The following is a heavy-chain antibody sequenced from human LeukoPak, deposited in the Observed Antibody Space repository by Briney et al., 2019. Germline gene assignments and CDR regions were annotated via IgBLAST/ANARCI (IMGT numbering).Heavy chain of an antibody. V-gene: IGHV3-13*01. CDR3: VREDSGSGLGPLDH. CDR1: GFTFGSYD. J-gene: IGHJ4*02. Sequence: GGSLRLSCAASGFTFGSYDMHWVRQTTGKGLEWVSAIDTGGGTYYSGSVKGRFTISRENARKSLYLQMNSLRAGDTAVYYCVREDSGSGLGPLDHWGQGTLVTVSS. D-gene: IGHD2-15*01. CDR2: IDTGGGT.